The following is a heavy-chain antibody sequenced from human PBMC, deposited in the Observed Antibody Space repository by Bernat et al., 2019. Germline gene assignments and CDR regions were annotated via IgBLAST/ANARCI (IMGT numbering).Heavy chain of an antibody. CDR2: IYYSGTT. CDR1: GDSISSTNYY. V-gene: IGHV4-39*01. J-gene: IGHJ4*02. CDR3: VRRGRLTQRYFDT. Sequence: QLQLQESGPGLVKPSETLSLICTVSGDSISSTNYYWGWIRQPPGKGLEWIGTIYYSGTTYYNPSLKSRVIISVDTSKNQFSLNVTSVTAADTAIYYCVRRGRLTQRYFDTWGQGTLVTVSS. D-gene: IGHD3-9*01.